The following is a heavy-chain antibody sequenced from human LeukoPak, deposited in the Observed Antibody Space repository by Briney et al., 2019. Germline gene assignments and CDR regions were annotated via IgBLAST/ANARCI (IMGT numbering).Heavy chain of an antibody. Sequence: ASVKVSCKASGYTFTGYYMHWVRPAPRQGLEWMEWINPNNGGTNYAQKCQGRVNMTRDTSISTAYMELSRLRSDDRAVYYCARLRGIVDYWGQGTLVTVFS. CDR2: INPNNGGT. CDR1: GYTFTGYY. CDR3: ARLRGIVDY. D-gene: IGHD3-10*01. J-gene: IGHJ4*02. V-gene: IGHV1-2*02.